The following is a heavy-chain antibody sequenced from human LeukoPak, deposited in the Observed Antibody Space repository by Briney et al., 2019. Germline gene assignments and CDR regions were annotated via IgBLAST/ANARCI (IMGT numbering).Heavy chain of an antibody. V-gene: IGHV1-2*02. CDR2: INPPSGGT. CDR1: GYTFTSYN. CDR3: VRGGGTSHFDY. J-gene: IGHJ4*02. Sequence: GASVKVSCKASGYTFTSYNRHWVRQAPGQGLEWMGWINPPSGGTNYAQKFQGRVTMTRDTSISTAYMELSSLTSDDTAVYFCVRGGGTSHFDYWGQGTLVTVS. D-gene: IGHD1-26*01.